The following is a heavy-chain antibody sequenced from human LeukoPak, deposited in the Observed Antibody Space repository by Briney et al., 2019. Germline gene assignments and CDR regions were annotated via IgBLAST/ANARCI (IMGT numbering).Heavy chain of an antibody. CDR3: VRHDRAEADMST. J-gene: IGHJ4*02. V-gene: IGHV3-7*01. CDR1: GFIFSRNW. CDR2: IKGDGSGK. Sequence: GGSLRLSCVASGFIFSRNWMAWIRQAPGKGLEWVANIKGDGSGKYYVDSVKGRFTISRDNAKNSLYLQMNSLRAEDTALYYCVRHDRAEADMSTWGQGTLVTVSS. D-gene: IGHD2-2*01.